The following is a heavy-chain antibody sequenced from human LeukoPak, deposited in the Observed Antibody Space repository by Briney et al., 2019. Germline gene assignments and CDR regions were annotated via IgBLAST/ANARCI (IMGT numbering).Heavy chain of an antibody. CDR3: ARNYYYGSGSYARDNWLDP. Sequence: ASVKVSCKASGYTFTSYGISWVRQAPGQGLEWMGWISAYNGNTNYAQKLQGRVTMTTDTSTSTAYMELRSLRSDDTAVYYCARNYYYGSGSYARDNWLDPWGRGTLVTVSS. CDR2: ISAYNGNT. CDR1: GYTFTSYG. D-gene: IGHD3-10*01. V-gene: IGHV1-18*01. J-gene: IGHJ5*02.